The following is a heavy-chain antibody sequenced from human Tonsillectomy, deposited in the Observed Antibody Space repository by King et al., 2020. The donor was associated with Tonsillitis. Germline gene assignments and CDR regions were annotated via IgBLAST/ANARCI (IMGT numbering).Heavy chain of an antibody. CDR3: ARVVLQVGHY. CDR2: ISAYNGNTNYGNT. Sequence: VQLVQSGAEVKKPGASVKVSCKASGYTFSSYGISWVRQAPGQGLEWMGWISAYNGNTNYGNTNYAQKFQGRVTMTTDTSTSTAYRELRSLRSDDTAVYYCARVVLQVGHYWGQGTLVTVSS. D-gene: IGHD2-8*02. J-gene: IGHJ4*02. CDR1: GYTFSSYG. V-gene: IGHV1-18*04.